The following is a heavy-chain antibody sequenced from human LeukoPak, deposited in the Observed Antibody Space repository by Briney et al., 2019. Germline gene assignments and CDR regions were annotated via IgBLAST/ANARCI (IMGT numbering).Heavy chain of an antibody. J-gene: IGHJ4*01. D-gene: IGHD2-21*02. Sequence: ASVKVSCKASGHTFTTYYIHWVRQAPGQGLEWMGLINPSGGTTGYSQKFQGRVTMTRDTSTSKVYMALSSLRSEDTAVYYCARARGHGDMIDYWGQGTLVTVSS. CDR2: INPSGGTT. CDR1: GHTFTTYY. V-gene: IGHV1-46*01. CDR3: ARARGHGDMIDY.